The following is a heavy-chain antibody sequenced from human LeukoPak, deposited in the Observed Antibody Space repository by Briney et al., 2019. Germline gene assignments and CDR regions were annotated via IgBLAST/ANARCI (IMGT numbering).Heavy chain of an antibody. CDR2: ISSSSSYI. Sequence: NPGGSLRLSCAASGFTFSSYSMNWVRQAPGKGLEWVSSISSSSSYIYYADSVKGRFTISRDNAKNSLYLQMNSLRAEDTAVYYCAIQRESYYGSGSYPGGQGTLVTVSS. D-gene: IGHD3-10*01. CDR3: AIQRESYYGSGSYP. V-gene: IGHV3-21*01. J-gene: IGHJ5*02. CDR1: GFTFSSYS.